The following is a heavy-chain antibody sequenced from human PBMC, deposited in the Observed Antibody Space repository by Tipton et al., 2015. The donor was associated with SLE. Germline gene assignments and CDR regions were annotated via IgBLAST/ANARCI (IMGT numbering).Heavy chain of an antibody. CDR3: TRGGRDGNSHFGN. D-gene: IGHD4-23*01. CDR1: GFTFSTYW. CDR2: INSDGSST. J-gene: IGHJ4*02. V-gene: IGHV3-74*01. Sequence: GSLRLSCTASGFTFSTYWMHWVRQAPGKGLVWVSRINSDGSSTNYADFVKGRFTISRDNARSTLYLQVNSLRAEDTAVYYCTRGGRDGNSHFGNWGQGTLVTVSS.